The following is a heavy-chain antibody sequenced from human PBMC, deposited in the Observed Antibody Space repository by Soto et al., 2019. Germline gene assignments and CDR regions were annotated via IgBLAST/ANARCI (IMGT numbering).Heavy chain of an antibody. CDR3: ARGKGMDV. Sequence: EVQLVESGGGLVKPGGSLRLSCAASGFTFIRYSMNWVRQAPGKRLEWVPSISSGSSYIYYADSVKGRFTISRDNAKNSLYLQMNSLRAEDTAVYYCARGKGMDVWGQGTTVTVSS. V-gene: IGHV3-21*01. CDR1: GFTFIRYS. J-gene: IGHJ6*02. CDR2: ISSGSSYI.